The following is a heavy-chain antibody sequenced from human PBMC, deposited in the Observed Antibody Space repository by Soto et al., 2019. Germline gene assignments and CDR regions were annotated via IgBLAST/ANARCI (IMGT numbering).Heavy chain of an antibody. CDR2: IYHSGST. Sequence: QLQLQESGSGLVKPSQTLSLTCAVSGGPISSGGYSWSWIRQPPGKGLEWIGYIYHSGSTYYNPSLKSRVTISVDRSKNQFSLKLSSVTAADTAVYYCASISTSYYYGMDVWGQGTTVTVSS. CDR1: GGPISSGGYS. V-gene: IGHV4-30-2*01. D-gene: IGHD2-2*01. CDR3: ASISTSYYYGMDV. J-gene: IGHJ6*02.